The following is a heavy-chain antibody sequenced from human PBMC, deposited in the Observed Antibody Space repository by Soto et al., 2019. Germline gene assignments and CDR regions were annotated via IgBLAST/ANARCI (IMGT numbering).Heavy chain of an antibody. CDR2: ISSSGSTI. V-gene: IGHV3-11*01. CDR3: ARDLVGAKTVPAFDI. CDR1: GFTFSDYY. Sequence: GGSLRLSCAASGFTFSDYYMSWIRQAPGKGLEWVSYISSSGSTINYADSVKGRFTISRDNAKNSLYLQMNSLRAEDTAVYYRARDLVGAKTVPAFDIWGQGTMVTVSS. D-gene: IGHD1-26*01. J-gene: IGHJ3*02.